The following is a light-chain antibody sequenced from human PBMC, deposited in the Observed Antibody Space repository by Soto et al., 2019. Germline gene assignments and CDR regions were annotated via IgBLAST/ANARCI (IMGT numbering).Light chain of an antibody. J-gene: IGKJ1*01. CDR3: QQYYDWPRT. CDR2: GAS. CDR1: QSVGSN. Sequence: EIVMTQSPATLSVSPGERATLSCRASQSVGSNLAWYQHKPGQAPRLLIYGASTRATGVPARFSCSGSETEFTLTISSLQSEDSAVYCCQQYYDWPRTFGQGTKVGIK. V-gene: IGKV3-15*01.